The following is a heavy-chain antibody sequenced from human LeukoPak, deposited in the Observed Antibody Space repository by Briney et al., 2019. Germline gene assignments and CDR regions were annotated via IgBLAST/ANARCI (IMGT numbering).Heavy chain of an antibody. V-gene: IGHV4-59*01. Sequence: PSGTLSLTCTVSGDSISSYYWSWIRQPPGKGLEYIGYIYNHGTANYNPSLKSRVTISIDTSKNQFSLKLNSVTAADTAVYYCARARWFDPWGQGILVTVSS. CDR1: GDSISSYY. CDR3: ARARWFDP. CDR2: IYNHGTA. J-gene: IGHJ5*02.